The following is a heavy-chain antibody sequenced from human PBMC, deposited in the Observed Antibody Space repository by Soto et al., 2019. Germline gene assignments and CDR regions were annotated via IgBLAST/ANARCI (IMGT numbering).Heavy chain of an antibody. CDR1: GFSLTTSGVG. V-gene: IGHV2-5*02. Sequence: PTLVNPTQTLTLTCSFSGFSLTTSGVGVGWVRQSPEQALEWLALIFWDDDKRYSPSLRSRLTIAKDTSKNQVVLTLTNVEPVDTATYYCARILTATGGHFDSWGQGALVTVSS. CDR3: ARILTATGGHFDS. J-gene: IGHJ4*02. CDR2: IFWDDDK. D-gene: IGHD2-8*02.